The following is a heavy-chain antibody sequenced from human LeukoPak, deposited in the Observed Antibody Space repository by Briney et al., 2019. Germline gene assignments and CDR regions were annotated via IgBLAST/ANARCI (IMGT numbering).Heavy chain of an antibody. Sequence: PGGSLRLSCAASGFTFSNAWMSWVRQAPGKGLEWVGRIKSKTDGGTTDYAAPVKGRFTISRDDSKNTLYLQMNSLKTEDTAVYYCTSSKGPLGLASDAFDIWGQGTMVTVSS. CDR1: GFTFSNAW. D-gene: IGHD3/OR15-3a*01. V-gene: IGHV3-15*01. J-gene: IGHJ3*02. CDR2: IKSKTDGGTT. CDR3: TSSKGPLGLASDAFDI.